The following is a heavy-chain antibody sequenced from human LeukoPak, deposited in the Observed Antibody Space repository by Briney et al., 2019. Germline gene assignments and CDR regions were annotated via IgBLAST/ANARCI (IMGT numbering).Heavy chain of an antibody. J-gene: IGHJ3*02. V-gene: IGHV3-21*01. CDR3: ARVSWGAIGGGDCRDAFES. D-gene: IGHD2-21*01. Sequence: GGSLRLSCAVSGFTFSSYSMNWVRQAPGEGLEWVSFIITISSYIYYADSVRGRFTISRDNAKNSLYLQMNSLRAEDTAVSYSARVSWGAIGGGDCRDAFESGGQGTMVTVSA. CDR1: GFTFSSYS. CDR2: IITISSYI.